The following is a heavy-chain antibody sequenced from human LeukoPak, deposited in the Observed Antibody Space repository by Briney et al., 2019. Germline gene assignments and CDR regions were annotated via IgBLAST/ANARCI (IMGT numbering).Heavy chain of an antibody. J-gene: IGHJ4*02. CDR2: IYYSGST. CDR3: ARGVKFTVVTRRLYFDY. D-gene: IGHD4-23*01. V-gene: IGHV4-59*01. Sequence: PSETLSLTCTVSGGSISSYYWSWIRQPPGKGLEWIGYIYYSGSTNYNPSLKSRVTISVDTSKNQFSLKLSSVTAADTAVYYCARGVKFTVVTRRLYFDYWGQGTLVTVSS. CDR1: GGSISSYY.